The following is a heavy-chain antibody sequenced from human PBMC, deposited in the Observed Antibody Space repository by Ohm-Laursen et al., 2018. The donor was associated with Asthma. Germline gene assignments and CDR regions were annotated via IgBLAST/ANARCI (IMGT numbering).Heavy chain of an antibody. Sequence: TLSLTCTLSGASFSTYYWGWIRQPPGKGLEWIGYIYSTGSTNYNPSLESRVTISIDTSTNQFSLKLSSVTAADTAVYYCARARGDSSGWYPLTEFDYWGQGTLVTVSS. D-gene: IGHD6-19*01. V-gene: IGHV4-59*12. CDR2: IYSTGST. CDR1: GASFSTYY. CDR3: ARARGDSSGWYPLTEFDY. J-gene: IGHJ4*02.